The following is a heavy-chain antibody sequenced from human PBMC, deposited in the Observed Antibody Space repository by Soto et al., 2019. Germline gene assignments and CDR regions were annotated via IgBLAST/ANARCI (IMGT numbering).Heavy chain of an antibody. D-gene: IGHD6-19*01. CDR1: GFPFSSNA. Sequence: GGSLRLSCVASGFPFSSNAMGWVRQAPGRGLEWISGVSGGGGRTYYADSVKGRFTISRDNSKDTLYLQMSSLRAEDTAKYYCAKIAEAVAGTVYGYWGQGTLVTVSS. CDR2: VSGGGGRT. J-gene: IGHJ4*02. V-gene: IGHV3-23*01. CDR3: AKIAEAVAGTVYGY.